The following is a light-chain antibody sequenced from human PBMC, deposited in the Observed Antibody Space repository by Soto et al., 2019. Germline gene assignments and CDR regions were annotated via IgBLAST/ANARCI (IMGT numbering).Light chain of an antibody. CDR2: GAF. Sequence: IVLTHSPCTLSFSRGEKATLSCRAIRSIRSNYLAWYQQKPGQAPRFLIYGAFSRATGIPDRFSGSGSGTDFTLTISRLEPEDFAVYYCQQYGSSPVTFGQGTKVDIK. CDR3: QQYGSSPVT. CDR1: RSIRSNY. V-gene: IGKV3-20*01. J-gene: IGKJ1*01.